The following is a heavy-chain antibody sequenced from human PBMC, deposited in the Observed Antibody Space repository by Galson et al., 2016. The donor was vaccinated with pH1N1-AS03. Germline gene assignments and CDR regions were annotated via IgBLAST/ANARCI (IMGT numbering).Heavy chain of an antibody. D-gene: IGHD3-10*01. CDR2: VIPVFDTT. V-gene: IGHV1-69*06. J-gene: IGHJ4*02. Sequence: SVKVSCKASGGTFITYAISWVRQAPGQGLEWMGRVIPVFDTTDYAEKFRGRVTITADRSTTTVYVELSSLTSEDTAIYYCARDRHRYGSGTSFDYWGQGTLVTVSS. CDR3: ARDRHRYGSGTSFDY. CDR1: GGTFITYA.